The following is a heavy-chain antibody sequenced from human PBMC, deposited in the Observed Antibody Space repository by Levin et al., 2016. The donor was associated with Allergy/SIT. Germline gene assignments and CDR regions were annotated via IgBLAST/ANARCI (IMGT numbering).Heavy chain of an antibody. Sequence: WIRQPPGKGLEWIGSIYYSGSTYYNPSLKSRVTISVDTSKNQFSLKLSSVTAADTAVYYCARLVGPAGPADYWGQGTLVTVSS. D-gene: IGHD2-2*01. CDR2: IYYSGST. CDR3: ARLVGPAGPADY. V-gene: IGHV4-39*01. J-gene: IGHJ4*02.